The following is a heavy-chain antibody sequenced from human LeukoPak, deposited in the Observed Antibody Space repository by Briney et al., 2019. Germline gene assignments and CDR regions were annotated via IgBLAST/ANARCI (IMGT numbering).Heavy chain of an antibody. Sequence: PSETLSLTCTVSGYSISSGYYWGWIRQPPGKGLEWIGSIYHSGSTYYNPSLKSRVTISVDTSKNQFSLKLSSVTAADTAAYYCARDPTRYFDWSPGPYDAFDIWGQGTMVTVSS. D-gene: IGHD3-9*01. CDR1: GYSISSGYY. CDR2: IYHSGST. CDR3: ARDPTRYFDWSPGPYDAFDI. J-gene: IGHJ3*02. V-gene: IGHV4-38-2*02.